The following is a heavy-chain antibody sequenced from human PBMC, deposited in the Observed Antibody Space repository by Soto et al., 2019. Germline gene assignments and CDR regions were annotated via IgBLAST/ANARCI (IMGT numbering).Heavy chain of an antibody. CDR3: ARRIGVIGPYYFDY. D-gene: IGHD3-10*01. CDR2: IYPAASDT. Sequence: GESLKIACKGSGYSFTSYWIGPVRQMPGNGLKWMGIIYPAASDTRYSPAFQGQVTFSADRSSSTAHLQWSSLKASNTAMYYCARRIGVIGPYYFDYWGQGTLVTVSS. J-gene: IGHJ4*02. CDR1: GYSFTSYW. V-gene: IGHV5-51*01.